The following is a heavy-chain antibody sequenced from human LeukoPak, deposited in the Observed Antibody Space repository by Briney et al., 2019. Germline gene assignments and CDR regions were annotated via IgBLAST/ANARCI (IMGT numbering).Heavy chain of an antibody. J-gene: IGHJ4*02. CDR1: GGSISSYY. CDR2: IYYSGST. Sequence: SETLSLTCTVSGGSISSYYWSWIRQPPGKGLEWIGYIYYSGSTNYNPSLKSRVTISVDTSKNQFSLKLSSATAADTAVYYCAGTTLGGLLDYWGQGALVTVSS. D-gene: IGHD4-23*01. CDR3: AGTTLGGLLDY. V-gene: IGHV4-59*08.